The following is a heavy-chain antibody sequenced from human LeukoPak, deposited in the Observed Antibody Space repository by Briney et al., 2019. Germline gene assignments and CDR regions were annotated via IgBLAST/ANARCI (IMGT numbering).Heavy chain of an antibody. CDR2: IIPIFGTA. Sequence: SVKVSCKASGGTFSSYAISWVRQAPGQGLEWTGGIIPIFGTANYAQKFQGRVTITADESTSTAYMELSSLRSEDTAVYYCARVLRAITMVRGYYYYYMDVWGKGTTVTISS. J-gene: IGHJ6*03. CDR1: GGTFSSYA. CDR3: ARVLRAITMVRGYYYYYMDV. V-gene: IGHV1-69*13. D-gene: IGHD3-10*01.